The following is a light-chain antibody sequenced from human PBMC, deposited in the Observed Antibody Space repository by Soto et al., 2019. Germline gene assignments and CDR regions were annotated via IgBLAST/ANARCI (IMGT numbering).Light chain of an antibody. CDR1: SSNIGAGYD. V-gene: IGLV1-40*01. CDR2: GNS. CDR3: QSYDSSLSVV. Sequence: QSVLTQPPSVSGAPGQWVTISCTGSSSNIGAGYDVHWYQQLPVTAPKLLIYGNSNRPSGVPDRFSGSKSGTSASLAITGLQAEDEADYYCQSYDSSLSVVFGGGTKLTVL. J-gene: IGLJ3*02.